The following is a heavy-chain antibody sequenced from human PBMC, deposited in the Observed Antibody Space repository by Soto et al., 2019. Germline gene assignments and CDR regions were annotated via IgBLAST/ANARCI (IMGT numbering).Heavy chain of an antibody. V-gene: IGHV4-31*03. J-gene: IGHJ4*02. CDR3: ARYELRDRIDY. Sequence: QVQLQESGPGLVKPSQTLSLTCTVSGASISSGGYYWSWIRQHPGKGLEWIGYIYYSGSTYYNPSLKSRVFISVDTTKNQFSLKLSSVTAADTAVYYCARYELRDRIDYWGQGTLVTVSS. CDR1: GASISSGGYY. CDR2: IYYSGST. D-gene: IGHD1-7*01.